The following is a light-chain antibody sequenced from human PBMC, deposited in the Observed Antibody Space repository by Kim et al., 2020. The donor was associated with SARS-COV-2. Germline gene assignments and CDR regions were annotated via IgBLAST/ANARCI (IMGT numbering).Light chain of an antibody. J-gene: IGLJ1*01. Sequence: GKTVTICCTRSSGSIASNYVQWYQQRPGSAPTTVIYEDNQRPSGVPDRFSGSIDSSSNSASLTISGLKTEDEADYYCQSYDSSNYVFGTGTKVTVL. CDR3: QSYDSSNYV. CDR1: SGSIASNY. CDR2: EDN. V-gene: IGLV6-57*03.